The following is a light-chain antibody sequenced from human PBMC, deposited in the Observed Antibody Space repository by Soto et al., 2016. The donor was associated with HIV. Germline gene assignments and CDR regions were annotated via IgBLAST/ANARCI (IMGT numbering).Light chain of an antibody. CDR2: QDN. J-gene: IGLJ2*01. CDR1: KLGNKY. CDR3: QVWDTSIVI. Sequence: SYEVTQPPSVSVSPGQTAIITCSGDKLGNKYTCWYQQRPGQSPVLVIYQDNKRPSGIPERFSGSTSGNTATLTISGTQAIDEADYYCQVWDTSIVIFGGGTKLTV. V-gene: IGLV3-1*01.